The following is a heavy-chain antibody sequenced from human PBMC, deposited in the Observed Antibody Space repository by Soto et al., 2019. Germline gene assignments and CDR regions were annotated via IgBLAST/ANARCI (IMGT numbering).Heavy chain of an antibody. V-gene: IGHV4-31*03. D-gene: IGHD6-25*01. CDR1: GGSISSGGYY. CDR2: IYYSGST. CDR3: ARDRSGDYYYYGMDV. Sequence: QVQLQESGPGLVKPSQTLSLTCTVSGGSISSGGYYWSWIRQHPGKGLEWIGYIYYSGSTYYNPSLKSRVTISVDTSMNQFSLKLSSVTAADTAVYYCARDRSGDYYYYGMDVWGQGTTVTVSS. J-gene: IGHJ6*02.